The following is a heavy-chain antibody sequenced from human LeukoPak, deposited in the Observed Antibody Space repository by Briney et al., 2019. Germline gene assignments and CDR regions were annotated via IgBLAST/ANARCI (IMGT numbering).Heavy chain of an antibody. CDR1: GGSISSGDYY. J-gene: IGHJ4*02. D-gene: IGHD3-22*01. Sequence: SQTLSLTCTVSGGSISSGDYYWSWIRQHPGKGLEWLGYIYYNGHTYYNPSLKSRLTMSLDTSNNQFSLKLISVTAADTAVYFCARASGGDYDSSGYLVPLNFDRWGQGTLVTVSS. CDR2: IYYNGHT. V-gene: IGHV4-31*03. CDR3: ARASGGDYDSSGYLVPLNFDR.